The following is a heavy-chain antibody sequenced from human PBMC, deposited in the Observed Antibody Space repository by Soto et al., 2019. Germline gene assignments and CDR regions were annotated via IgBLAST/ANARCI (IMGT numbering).Heavy chain of an antibody. V-gene: IGHV3-15*07. CDR1: GFTFSNAW. D-gene: IGHD3-10*01. CDR3: TTHLWQYYYYYGMYV. J-gene: IGHJ6*02. Sequence: EVQLVESGGGLVKPGGSLRLSCAASGFTFSNAWMNWVRQAPGKGLEWVGRIKSKTDGGTTDYAAPVKGRFTISRADSKNTLYLQMNSLKTEDTAVYYCTTHLWQYYYYYGMYVWGQGTTVTVSS. CDR2: IKSKTDGGTT.